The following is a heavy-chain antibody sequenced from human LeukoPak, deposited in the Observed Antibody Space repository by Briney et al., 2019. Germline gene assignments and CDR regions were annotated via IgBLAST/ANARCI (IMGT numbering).Heavy chain of an antibody. V-gene: IGHV3-7*01. CDR3: AREQGWSDSYYGMDV. J-gene: IGHJ6*02. CDR2: MKEDGSAR. Sequence: GGPLRLSCAASGFTFSNYWMSWVRQAPGKGLEWLANMKEDGSARYYVDSMKGRFTISRDNAKNSLYLQMNSLRAEDTAVYYCAREQGWSDSYYGMDVWGQGTTVTVSS. CDR1: GFTFSNYW.